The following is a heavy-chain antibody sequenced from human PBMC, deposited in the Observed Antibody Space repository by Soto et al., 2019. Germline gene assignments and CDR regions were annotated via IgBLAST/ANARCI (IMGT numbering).Heavy chain of an antibody. CDR1: GFTFSDYY. CDR3: ARVVRPDPYYYYYMDV. J-gene: IGHJ6*03. CDR2: ISSSGSTL. V-gene: IGHV3-11*01. Sequence: QVQLVESGGGLVKPGGSLRLSCAASGFTFSDYYMSWIRQAPGKGLEWVSYISSSGSTLYYADSVKGRFTISRDNAKNSLYLQMNSLRAEDTSVYYCARVVRPDPYYYYYMDVWGKGTTVTVSS.